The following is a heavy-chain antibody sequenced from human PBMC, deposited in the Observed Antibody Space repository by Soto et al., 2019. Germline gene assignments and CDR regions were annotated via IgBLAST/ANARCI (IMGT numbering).Heavy chain of an antibody. D-gene: IGHD5-18*01. V-gene: IGHV4-39*02. J-gene: IGHJ4*02. Sequence: QLQLQESGPGLVKPSETLSLTCTVSGGSISSSSYYWGWIRQPPGKGLEWIGSIYYSGSTYYNPSLKSRVTISVDTSKNQFSLKLSSVTAADTAVYYCAREGRDAAMVPFDYWGQGTLVTVSS. CDR2: IYYSGST. CDR1: GGSISSSSYY. CDR3: AREGRDAAMVPFDY.